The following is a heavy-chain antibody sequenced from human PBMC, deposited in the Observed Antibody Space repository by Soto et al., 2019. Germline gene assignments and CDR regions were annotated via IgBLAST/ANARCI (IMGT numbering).Heavy chain of an antibody. Sequence: EVQLVECGGGVVQPGGSLRLSCTASGFTFGDYTMHWVRQAPGKGLEWVSLITWDGINIEYADSVRGRFTISRDNSKNSLYLQMNGLRHEDTAFYYCAKDGIAWHWGQGTLVTVSS. D-gene: IGHD2-15*01. CDR2: ITWDGINI. CDR3: AKDGIAWH. V-gene: IGHV3-43*01. J-gene: IGHJ4*02. CDR1: GFTFGDYT.